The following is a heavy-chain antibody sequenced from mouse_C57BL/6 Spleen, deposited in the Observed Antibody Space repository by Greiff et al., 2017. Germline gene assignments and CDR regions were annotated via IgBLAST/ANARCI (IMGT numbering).Heavy chain of an antibody. D-gene: IGHD1-1*01. Sequence: QVQLKESGAELVRPGASVTLSCKASGYTFTDYEMHWVKQTPVHGLEWIGAIDPETGGTAYNQKFMGKAILTADKSSSTAYMELRSLTSEDSAVYYCTRTLTTVVPPDYWGQGTTLTVSS. V-gene: IGHV1-15*01. CDR2: IDPETGGT. J-gene: IGHJ2*01. CDR3: TRTLTTVVPPDY. CDR1: GYTFTDYE.